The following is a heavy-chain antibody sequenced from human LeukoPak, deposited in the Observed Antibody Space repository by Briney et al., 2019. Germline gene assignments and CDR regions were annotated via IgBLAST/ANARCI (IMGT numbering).Heavy chain of an antibody. CDR2: ISGSTSTI. V-gene: IGHV3-48*02. Sequence: GSPRLSCAASGFTFNSYSMNWVRQAPGKGLEWVSYISGSTSTIYYADSVKGRFTISRDNAKNSLYLQMSSLRDEDTAVYYCARGINYFDYWGQGTLVTVSS. CDR1: GFTFNSYS. J-gene: IGHJ4*02. CDR3: ARGINYFDY.